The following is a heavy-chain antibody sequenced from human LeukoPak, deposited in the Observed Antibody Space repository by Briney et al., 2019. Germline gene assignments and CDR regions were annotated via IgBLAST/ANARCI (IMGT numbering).Heavy chain of an antibody. CDR1: GGSFSGYY. Sequence: PSETLSLTCAVYGGSFSGYYWSWIRQPPGKGLEWIGEINHSGSTNYNPSLKSRVTISVDKSKNQFSLKLSSVTAADTAVYYCAKDQRSWYYYMDVWGKGTTVTVSS. CDR2: INHSGST. D-gene: IGHD3-10*01. CDR3: AKDQRSWYYYMDV. V-gene: IGHV4-34*01. J-gene: IGHJ6*03.